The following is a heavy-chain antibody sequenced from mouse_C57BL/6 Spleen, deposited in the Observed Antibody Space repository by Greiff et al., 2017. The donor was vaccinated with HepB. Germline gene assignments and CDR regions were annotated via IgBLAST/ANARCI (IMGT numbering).Heavy chain of an antibody. J-gene: IGHJ3*01. D-gene: IGHD1-3*01. CDR3: AREWGPRGFFAY. CDR2: IDPSDSYT. Sequence: QVQLQQPGAELVMPGASVKLSCKASGYTFTSYWMHWVKQRPGQGLEWIEEIDPSDSYTNYIQKFKGKSTLTVDKSSSTAYMQLSSLTSEDSAVYYCAREWGPRGFFAYWGQGTLVTVSA. V-gene: IGHV1-69*01. CDR1: GYTFTSYW.